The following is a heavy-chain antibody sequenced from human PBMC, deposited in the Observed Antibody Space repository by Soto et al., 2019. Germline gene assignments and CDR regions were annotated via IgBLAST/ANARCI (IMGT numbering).Heavy chain of an antibody. V-gene: IGHV4-34*01. D-gene: IGHD6-19*01. J-gene: IGHJ4*02. CDR1: GGSFSGYY. CDR2: INHSGST. CDR3: ARGISRSGWYGIDY. Sequence: QVQLQQWGAGLLKPSETLSLTCAVYGGSFSGYYWSWIRQPPGKGLEWIGEINHSGSTNYNPSLKSRVTISVDTSKNQFSLKLSSVTAADTAVYYCARGISRSGWYGIDYWGQGTLVTVSS.